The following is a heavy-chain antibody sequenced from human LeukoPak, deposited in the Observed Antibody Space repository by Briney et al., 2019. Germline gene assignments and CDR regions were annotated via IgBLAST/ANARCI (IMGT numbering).Heavy chain of an antibody. V-gene: IGHV1-8*02. CDR3: ARAIRHQLLSDY. Sequence: ASVRVPCKTSGYTFSTYDINWLRQAAGQGLEWMGWMNLNSANTGFAQKFQGRAAITRDTSTATAYLELSGLTSEDTAVYYCARAIRHQLLSDYWGQGTLVTVSS. CDR1: GYTFSTYD. CDR2: MNLNSANT. D-gene: IGHD2-2*01. J-gene: IGHJ4*02.